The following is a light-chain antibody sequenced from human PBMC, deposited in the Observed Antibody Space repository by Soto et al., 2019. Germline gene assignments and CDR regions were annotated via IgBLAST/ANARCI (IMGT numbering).Light chain of an antibody. CDR1: QAISTW. J-gene: IGKJ5*01. CDR2: SAS. Sequence: DIQMTQSPSSVSASVGDRVTITCRASQAISTWLAWYQQKPGKAPKLLVYSASSLQTGVPSRFSGSGSGTDFTLTISSLQPEDFATYYCQQADCFPITFGQGTRLEIK. CDR3: QQADCFPIT. V-gene: IGKV1-12*01.